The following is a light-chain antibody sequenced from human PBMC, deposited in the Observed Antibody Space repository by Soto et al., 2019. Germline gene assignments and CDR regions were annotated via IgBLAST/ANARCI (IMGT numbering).Light chain of an antibody. CDR1: QSVAYSY. CDR3: QQYGSSPWT. J-gene: IGKJ3*01. V-gene: IGKV3-20*01. Sequence: EIVVTKSPATLPMSPGERATLSCRASQSVAYSYLAWFQQKPGQAPRLLIYGASNRATGIPDRFSGSGSGTDFTLTISRLEPEDFAVYYCQQYGSSPWTFGPGTNVDIK. CDR2: GAS.